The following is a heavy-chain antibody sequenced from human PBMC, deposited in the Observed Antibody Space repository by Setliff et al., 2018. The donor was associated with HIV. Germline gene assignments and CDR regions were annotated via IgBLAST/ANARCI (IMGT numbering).Heavy chain of an antibody. D-gene: IGHD3-10*01. CDR3: ARDSEAGV. J-gene: IGHJ4*02. V-gene: IGHV1-18*01. Sequence: ASVKVSCQASGYTFNNYGISWVRQAPGQGLEWMGWISTYNGNTNYAQKFQGRVTLTTDTSTNTAYMELRGLKSDDTAMYYCARDSEAGVWGQGTLVTVSS. CDR1: GYTFNNYG. CDR2: ISTYNGNT.